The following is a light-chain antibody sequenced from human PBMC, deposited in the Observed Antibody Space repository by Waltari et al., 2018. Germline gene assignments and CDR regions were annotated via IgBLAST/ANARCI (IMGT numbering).Light chain of an antibody. Sequence: DIQMTQSPSTLSASVGARVTITCRASQSISSWLAWYQQKPGKAPKLLIYKASSLESGVPSRFSGSGSGTEFTLTISSLQPDDFATYYCQQYNSYSRPFGQGTKLEIK. CDR3: QQYNSYSRP. CDR2: KAS. CDR1: QSISSW. J-gene: IGKJ2*01. V-gene: IGKV1-5*03.